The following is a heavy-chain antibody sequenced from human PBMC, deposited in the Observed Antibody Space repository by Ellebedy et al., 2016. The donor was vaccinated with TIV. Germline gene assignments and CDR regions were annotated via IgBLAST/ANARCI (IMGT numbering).Heavy chain of an antibody. D-gene: IGHD5-18*01. CDR1: GDSMSSYH. CDR2: VYYSGST. V-gene: IGHV4-59*01. Sequence: MPGGSLRLSCTVSGDSMSSYHWNWIRQPPGKGLEWIGYVYYSGSTKYNPSLKSRVTISLDTSRSQFSLKLSSVTAADTAVYYCARAPVYNYGPNFDYWGQGTLVTVSS. CDR3: ARAPVYNYGPNFDY. J-gene: IGHJ4*02.